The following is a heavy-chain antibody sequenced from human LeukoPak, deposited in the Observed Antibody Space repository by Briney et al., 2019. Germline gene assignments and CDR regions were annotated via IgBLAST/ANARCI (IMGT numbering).Heavy chain of an antibody. V-gene: IGHV4-59*01. D-gene: IGHD1-7*01. CDR2: IYYSGSI. CDR1: GGSISSYY. J-gene: IGHJ6*02. Sequence: SETLSLTCTVSGGSISSYYWSWIRQPPGKGLEWIGYIYYSGSINYNPSLKSRVTISVDTSKNQFSLKLSSVTAADTAVYYCAGVRIITGTTYYYYGMDVWGQGTTVTVSS. CDR3: AGVRIITGTTYYYYGMDV.